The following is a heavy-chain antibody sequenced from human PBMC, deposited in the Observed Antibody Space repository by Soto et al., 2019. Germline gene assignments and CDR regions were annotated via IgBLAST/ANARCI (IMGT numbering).Heavy chain of an antibody. J-gene: IGHJ6*02. CDR3: ARVGSPGGMDV. CDR2: ISSSSSYI. D-gene: IGHD7-27*01. V-gene: IGHV3-21*01. Sequence: GGSLRLSCAASGFTFSSYSMNWVRQAPGKGLEWVSSISSSSSYIYYADSVKGRFTISRENPKNSLYLQMNSLRAEDTAVYYCARVGSPGGMDVWAQGTTVTGSS. CDR1: GFTFSSYS.